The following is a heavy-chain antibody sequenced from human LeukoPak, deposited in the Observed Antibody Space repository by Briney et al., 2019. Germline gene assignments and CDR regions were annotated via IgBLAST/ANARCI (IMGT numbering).Heavy chain of an antibody. J-gene: IGHJ4*02. V-gene: IGHV3-21*01. CDR1: GFTFSSYS. CDR3: AREGQYYDSSGYDY. Sequence: PGGSLRLSCAASGFTFSSYSMNWVRQAPGKGLEWVSSISSSSSYIYYADSVKGRFTISRDNAKNSLYLQMNSLRAEDTAVYYCAREGQYYDSSGYDYWGQGTLVTVSS. CDR2: ISSSSSYI. D-gene: IGHD3-22*01.